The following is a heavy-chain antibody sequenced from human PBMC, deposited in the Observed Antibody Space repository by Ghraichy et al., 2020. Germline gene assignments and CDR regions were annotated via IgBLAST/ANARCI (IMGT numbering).Heavy chain of an antibody. CDR1: GFTFSSYA. J-gene: IGHJ4*02. D-gene: IGHD5-12*01. V-gene: IGHV3-23*01. CDR3: ATENVDIVATIRGFFDY. CDR2: ISGSGGST. Sequence: GGSLRLSCAASGFTFSSYAMSWVRQAPGKGLEWVSAISGSGGSTYYADSVKGRFTISRDNSKNTLYLQMNSLRAEDTAVYYCATENVDIVATIRGFFDYWGQGTLVTV.